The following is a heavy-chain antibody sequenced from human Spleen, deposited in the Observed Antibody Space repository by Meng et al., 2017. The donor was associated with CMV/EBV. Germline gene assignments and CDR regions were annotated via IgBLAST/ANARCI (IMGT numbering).Heavy chain of an antibody. D-gene: IGHD2/OR15-2a*01. CDR1: GYSFSNYW. CDR2: IYPGDSDT. Sequence: GGSLRLSCKASGYSFSNYWIGWVRQMPGKGLEWMGIIYPGDSDTRYSPSFQGQVTISAAKSISTTYLQWRSLKASDTAMYYCARHYFSSTFYSVDYWGQGTLVTVSS. J-gene: IGHJ4*02. CDR3: ARHYFSSTFYSVDY. V-gene: IGHV5-51*01.